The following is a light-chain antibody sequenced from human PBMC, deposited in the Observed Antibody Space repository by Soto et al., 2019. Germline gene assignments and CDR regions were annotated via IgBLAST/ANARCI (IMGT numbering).Light chain of an antibody. CDR3: QQFDRSLPSWT. CDR2: GAS. CDR1: QSVSSNY. V-gene: IGKV3-20*01. Sequence: ETVLTQSPGTLSLSPGERATLSCRASQSVSSNYVAWYQHIPGQAPRLLIYGASTRATGIPDRFSGSGSGTDFTLTISRLEHEDFAVYYCQQFDRSLPSWTFGQGTKVE. J-gene: IGKJ1*01.